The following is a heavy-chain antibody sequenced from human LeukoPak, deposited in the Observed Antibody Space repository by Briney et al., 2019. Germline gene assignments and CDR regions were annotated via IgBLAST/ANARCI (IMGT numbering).Heavy chain of an antibody. CDR2: INAGNGNT. D-gene: IGHD6-13*01. CDR3: ARFPTNIAAAGT. Sequence: ASVKVSFKASGYTFTSYAMHWVRQAPGQRLEWMGWINAGNGNTKYSQKFQGRVTITRDTSASTAYMELSSLRSEDTAVYYCARFPTNIAAAGTWGQGTLVTVSS. V-gene: IGHV1-3*01. J-gene: IGHJ4*02. CDR1: GYTFTSYA.